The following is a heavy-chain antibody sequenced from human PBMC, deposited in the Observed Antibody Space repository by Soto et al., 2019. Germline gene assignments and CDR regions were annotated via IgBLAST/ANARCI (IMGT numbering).Heavy chain of an antibody. CDR1: GYTFTSYG. CDR3: ARGSFSPGYYMDG. J-gene: IGHJ6*03. CDR2: VSTYNGNT. D-gene: IGHD6-13*01. Sequence: QVQLVQSGGEVKKPGASVKVSCRASGYTFTSYGIAWGRQAPGQGPEWMGWVSTYNGNTNSAQKFQGRLVLTTDTATNTAYMELRSLTSDDTAIFCCARGSFSPGYYMDGWGKGTTVNVPS. V-gene: IGHV1-18*01.